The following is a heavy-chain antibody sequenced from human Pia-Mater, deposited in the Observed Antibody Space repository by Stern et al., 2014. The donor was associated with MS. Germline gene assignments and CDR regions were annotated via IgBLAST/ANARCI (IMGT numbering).Heavy chain of an antibody. CDR2: ISYDGKNQ. V-gene: IGHV3-30*18. Sequence: VQLVESGGGVVQPGTSLRLSCAASGFSFYTHGMHWVRQAPGKGLEWVAFISYDGKNQYYADSVRGRFTISRDNPKKTLSLQLDSLRVEDTAVYHCAKDLSYPWSFDYWGQGTLFAVSS. J-gene: IGHJ4*02. D-gene: IGHD1-26*01. CDR3: AKDLSYPWSFDY. CDR1: GFSFYTHG.